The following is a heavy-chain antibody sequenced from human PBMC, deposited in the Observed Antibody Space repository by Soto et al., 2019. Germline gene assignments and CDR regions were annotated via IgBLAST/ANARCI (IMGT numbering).Heavy chain of an antibody. CDR2: INHSGST. D-gene: IGHD3-3*01. CDR3: ARGGFWSGYRGCFDY. J-gene: IGHJ4*02. CDR1: GGSFSGYY. V-gene: IGHV4-34*01. Sequence: ETLSLTCAVYGGSFSGYYWSWIRQPPGKGLEWIGEINHSGSTNYNPSLKSRVTISVDTSKNQFSLKLSSVTAADTAVYYCARGGFWSGYRGCFDYWGQGTLVTVSS.